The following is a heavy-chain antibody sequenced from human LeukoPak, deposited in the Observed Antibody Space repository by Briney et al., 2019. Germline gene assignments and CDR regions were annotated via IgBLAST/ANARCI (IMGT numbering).Heavy chain of an antibody. Sequence: PSQTLSLTCTVSGGSISSGDYYWSWIRQPPGKGLEWIGYIYYSGSTYYNPSLKSRVTISVDTSKNQFSLKLSSVTAADTAVYYCAVTTIYYYYYYYMDVWGKGTTVTVSS. V-gene: IGHV4-30-4*08. CDR3: AVTTIYYYYYYYMDV. CDR1: GGSISSGDYY. J-gene: IGHJ6*03. CDR2: IYYSGST. D-gene: IGHD4-11*01.